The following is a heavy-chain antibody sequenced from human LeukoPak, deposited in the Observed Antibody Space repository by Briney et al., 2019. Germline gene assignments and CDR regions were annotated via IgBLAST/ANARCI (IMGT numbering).Heavy chain of an antibody. CDR1: GYSISSAYY. CDR2: ISHSGST. V-gene: IGHV4-38-2*01. J-gene: IGHJ4*02. CDR3: ARHLGIAAAGLLYYFDY. D-gene: IGHD6-13*01. Sequence: PSQTLSLTCAVSGYSISSAYYWGWIRQPPGKGLRWIGSISHSGSTYYTPSLTRRVTISVDTSKSQFSLKLRSVTAADTAVYYCARHLGIAAAGLLYYFDYWGQGTLVTVSS.